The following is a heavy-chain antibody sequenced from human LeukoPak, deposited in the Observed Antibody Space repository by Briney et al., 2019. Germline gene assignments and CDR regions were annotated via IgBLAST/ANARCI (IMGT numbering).Heavy chain of an antibody. CDR1: GGSINGYS. CDR3: ASTNYYDSSGYYYVPYYYYYYMDV. V-gene: IGHV4-59*13. D-gene: IGHD3-22*01. CDR2: VYYSGTT. J-gene: IGHJ6*03. Sequence: SETLSLTCTVSGGSINGYSWTWIRQPPGKGLELIGCVYYSGTTDSNPSLRSRVTMSTDTSNNQFSLKLRSVTAADTAVYYCASTNYYDSSGYYYVPYYYYYYMDVWGKGTTVTVSS.